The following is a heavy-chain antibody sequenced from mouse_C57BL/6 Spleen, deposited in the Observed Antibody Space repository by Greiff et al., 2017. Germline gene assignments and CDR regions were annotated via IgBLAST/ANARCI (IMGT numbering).Heavy chain of an antibody. V-gene: IGHV1-55*01. CDR2: IYPGSGST. CDR3: ARRRAYSNYDAMDY. Sequence: QVQLQQPGAELVKPGASVKMSCKASGYTFTSYWITWVKQRPGQGLEWIGDIYPGSGSTNYNEKFKSKATLTVDTSSSTAYMQLSSLTSEDSAVYYCARRRAYSNYDAMDYGGQGTSVTVSS. CDR1: GYTFTSYW. J-gene: IGHJ4*01. D-gene: IGHD2-5*01.